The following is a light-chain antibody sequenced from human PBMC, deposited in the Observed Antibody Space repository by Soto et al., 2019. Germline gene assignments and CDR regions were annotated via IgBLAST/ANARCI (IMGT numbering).Light chain of an antibody. CDR3: QSYDSNLSGWV. CDR2: GNI. CDR1: SSNIGAGYD. Sequence: QSVLTLPPSVSGAPGQRVTISCTGSSSNIGAGYDVHWYQQLPGTAPKLLIYGNINRPSGVPDRFSGSKSGTSASLAITGLQAEDEADYYCQSYDSNLSGWVFGGGTKVTVL. J-gene: IGLJ3*02. V-gene: IGLV1-40*01.